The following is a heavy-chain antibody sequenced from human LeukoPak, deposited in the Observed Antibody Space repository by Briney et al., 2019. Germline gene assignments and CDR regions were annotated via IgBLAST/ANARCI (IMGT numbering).Heavy chain of an antibody. CDR2: ISWNSGSI. CDR1: GFTFDDYA. CDR3: AKSPDSSSSWDYFDY. J-gene: IGHJ4*02. D-gene: IGHD6-6*01. Sequence: PGGSLRLSCAASGFTFDDYAMHWVRQAPGKGLEWVSGISWNSGSIGYADSVKGRFTISRDNAKNSLYLQMNSLRAEDMASYYCAKSPDSSSSWDYFDYWGQGTLVTVSS. V-gene: IGHV3-9*03.